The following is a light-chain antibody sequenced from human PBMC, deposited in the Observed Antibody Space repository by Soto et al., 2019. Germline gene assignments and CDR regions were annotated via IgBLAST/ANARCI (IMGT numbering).Light chain of an antibody. CDR3: SSYTTSSTYV. CDR2: DVS. CDR1: SSDVGGYNY. Sequence: ALTQPASVSGSPGQSITISCTGTSSDVGGYNYVSWYQQHPGKAPKLMIYDVSNRPSGVSNRFSGSKSGNTASLTISGLQTEDEADYYCSSYTTSSTYVFGTGTKVTVL. V-gene: IGLV2-14*01. J-gene: IGLJ1*01.